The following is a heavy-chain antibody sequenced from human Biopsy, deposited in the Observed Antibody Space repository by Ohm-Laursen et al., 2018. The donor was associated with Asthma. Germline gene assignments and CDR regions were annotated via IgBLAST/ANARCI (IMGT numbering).Heavy chain of an antibody. D-gene: IGHD3-9*01. J-gene: IGHJ3*02. V-gene: IGHV1-3*01. CDR2: INAGNGNT. CDR3: ARTYYDFLTGQVNDALAM. CDR1: GYTFINYA. Sequence: GASVKVSCKTSGYTFINYAIHWVRQAPGQRLEWMGWINAGNGNTKYSEKFQGRVTITRDTSASTAYMDLSSLRSEDTAVYYCARTYYDFLTGQVNDALAMWGQGTVATVSS.